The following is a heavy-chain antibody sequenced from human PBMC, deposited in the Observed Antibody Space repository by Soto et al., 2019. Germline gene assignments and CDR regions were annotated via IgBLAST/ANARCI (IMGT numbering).Heavy chain of an antibody. D-gene: IGHD3-10*01. CDR1: GYSFSDFA. CDR2: INGGEGNS. Sequence: GASVKVSCKSSGYSFSDFALHWVRQAPGQTLEWLGWINGGEGNSKYSQKFKDRVTLTRDTSASTAYMDLSSLRPEDTAIYYCARTFTMIRGVANGDWFDHWGQGTLVTVSS. CDR3: ARTFTMIRGVANGDWFDH. J-gene: IGHJ5*02. V-gene: IGHV1-3*01.